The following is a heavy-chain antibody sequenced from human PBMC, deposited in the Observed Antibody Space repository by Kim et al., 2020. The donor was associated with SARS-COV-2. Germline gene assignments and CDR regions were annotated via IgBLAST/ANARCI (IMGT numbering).Heavy chain of an antibody. J-gene: IGHJ4*02. CDR3: ANGGSSSSWAHLY. Sequence: GGSLRLSCAASGFTFSSYGMHWVRQAPGKGLEWVAGIWYDGSKKYYVDSVKGRFTISRDNSKNTLYLQMNSLRSEDTAVYYCANGGSSSSWAHLYWGQGTLVTVSS. CDR1: GFTFSSYG. CDR2: IWYDGSKK. D-gene: IGHD2-2*01. V-gene: IGHV3-33*06.